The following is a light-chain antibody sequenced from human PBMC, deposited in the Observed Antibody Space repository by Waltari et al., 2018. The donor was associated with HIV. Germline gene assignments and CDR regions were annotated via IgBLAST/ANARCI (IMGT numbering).Light chain of an antibody. CDR3: AAWDDSLSGPRV. CDR2: RTT. J-gene: IGLJ3*02. Sequence: QSVLTQPPSASGTPGPRVTISCSGSSSNLGSHYVYWYQQLPGTTPKLLIYRTTQRPSGVPDRFSGSKSGTSASLAISGLRSEDEADYYCAAWDDSLSGPRVFGGGTKLTVL. CDR1: SSNLGSHY. V-gene: IGLV1-47*01.